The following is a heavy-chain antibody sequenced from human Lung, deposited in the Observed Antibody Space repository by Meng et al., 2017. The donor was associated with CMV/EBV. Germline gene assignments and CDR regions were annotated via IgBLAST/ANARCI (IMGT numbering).Heavy chain of an antibody. CDR2: IRYDGSNK. CDR1: GFTFSSYG. CDR3: AKDFTQLAVAGIPYYFDY. V-gene: IGHV3-30*02. Sequence: GESLKISFAASGFTFSSYGMHWVRQAPGKGLEWVAFIRYDGSNKYYADSVKGRFTISRDNSKNTLYLQMNSLRAEDTAVYYCAKDFTQLAVAGIPYYFDYWGQGTLVTVSS. D-gene: IGHD6-19*01. J-gene: IGHJ4*02.